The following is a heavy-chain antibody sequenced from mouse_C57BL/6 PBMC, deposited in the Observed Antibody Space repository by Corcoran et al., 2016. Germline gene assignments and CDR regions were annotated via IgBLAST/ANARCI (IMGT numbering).Heavy chain of an antibody. CDR2: INTYSGVP. V-gene: IGHV9-3*01. J-gene: IGHJ2*01. D-gene: IGHD4-1*01. Sequence: QIQLVQSGPELKKPGETVKISCKASGYTFTTYGMSWVKQAPGKGLKWMGWINTYSGVPTYADDFKGRFAFSLETSASTAYLQINNLKNEDTATYFCARERELAFDYWGQGTTLTVSS. CDR3: ARERELAFDY. CDR1: GYTFTTYG.